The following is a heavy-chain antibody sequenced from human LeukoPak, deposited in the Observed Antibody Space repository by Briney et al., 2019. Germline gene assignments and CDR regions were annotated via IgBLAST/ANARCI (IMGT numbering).Heavy chain of an antibody. CDR3: ARGYAPDILGY. CDR1: GGSISSYY. CDR2: IYYSGST. D-gene: IGHD2-2*01. J-gene: IGHJ4*02. V-gene: IGHV4-59*01. Sequence: SETLSFTCTVSGGSISSYYWSWIRQPPGNGLEWIGYIYYSGSTNYNPSLKSRVTISVDTSKNQFSLKLSSVTAADTAVYYCARGYAPDILGYWGQGTLVTVSS.